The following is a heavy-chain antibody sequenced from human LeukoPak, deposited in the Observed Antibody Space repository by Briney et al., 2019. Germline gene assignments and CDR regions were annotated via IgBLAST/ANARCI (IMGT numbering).Heavy chain of an antibody. CDR1: GFTFRSYA. V-gene: IGHV3-23*01. D-gene: IGHD3-16*02. CDR3: AKNYDYVWGSYRPRNDAFDI. CDR2: ISGSGGST. Sequence: GGSLRLSRAASGFTFRSYAMSWVRQAPGKGLEWVSVISGSGGSTYYADSVKGRFTISRDNSKNTLYLQMNSLRAEDTAVYYCAKNYDYVWGSYRPRNDAFDIWGQGTMVTVSS. J-gene: IGHJ3*02.